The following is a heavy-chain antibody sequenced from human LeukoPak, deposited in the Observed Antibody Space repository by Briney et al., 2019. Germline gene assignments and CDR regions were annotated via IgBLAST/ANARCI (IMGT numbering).Heavy chain of an antibody. V-gene: IGHV4-38-2*02. CDR3: ARGSGRIIAVAGRANWYFDL. Sequence: PSETLSLTCIVSRYSITSAYYWGWIRQPPGKGLEWIGEINHSGSTNYNPSLKSRVTISVDTSKNQFSLKLSSVTAADTAVYYCARGSGRIIAVAGRANWYFDLWGRGTLVTVSS. D-gene: IGHD6-19*01. J-gene: IGHJ2*01. CDR1: RYSITSAYY. CDR2: INHSGST.